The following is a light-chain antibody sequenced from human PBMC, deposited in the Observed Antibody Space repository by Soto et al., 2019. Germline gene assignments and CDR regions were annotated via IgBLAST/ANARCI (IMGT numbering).Light chain of an antibody. CDR1: QSISTN. CDR2: GSS. Sequence: EIVMTQSPSTLSVSPGERATLSCRASQSISTNLAWYQQKPGQAPRLLISGSSTRATTLPSRFSGSGSGTEFALTISSLQSEDFAVYYCQQYNIWPLTFGGGTKLEIK. J-gene: IGKJ4*01. V-gene: IGKV3-15*01. CDR3: QQYNIWPLT.